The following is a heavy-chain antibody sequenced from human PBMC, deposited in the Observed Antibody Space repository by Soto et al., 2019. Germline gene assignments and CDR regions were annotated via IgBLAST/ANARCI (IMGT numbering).Heavy chain of an antibody. D-gene: IGHD6-6*01. V-gene: IGHV4-59*08. J-gene: IGHJ4*02. Sequence: SETLSLTCTVSGGSISSYYWSWIRQPPGTGLEWIGYIYYSGSTNYNPSLKSRVTISVDTSKNQFSLRLSSVTAADTAVDYCARHGNEIAARPDYYFDYWGQGTLVTVSS. CDR2: IYYSGST. CDR3: ARHGNEIAARPDYYFDY. CDR1: GGSISSYY.